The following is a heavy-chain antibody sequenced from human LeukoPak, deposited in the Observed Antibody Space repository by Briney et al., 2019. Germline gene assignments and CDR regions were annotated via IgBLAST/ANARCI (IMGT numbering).Heavy chain of an antibody. CDR2: FSGISTT. CDR1: GFTFSSYA. V-gene: IGHV3-23*01. Sequence: GGSLRLSCAASGFTFSSYAMSWVRQAPGKGLEWVSTFSGISTTSYADAVKGRVTISRDNSKNTLYLQMDSLRAEDTAVYYCAKGDRGGYSGYDYDYWGQGTLVTVSS. J-gene: IGHJ4*02. D-gene: IGHD5-12*01. CDR3: AKGDRGGYSGYDYDY.